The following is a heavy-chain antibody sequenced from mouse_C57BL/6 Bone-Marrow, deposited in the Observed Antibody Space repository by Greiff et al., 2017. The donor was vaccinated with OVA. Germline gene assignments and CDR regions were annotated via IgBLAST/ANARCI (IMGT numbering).Heavy chain of an antibody. CDR3: AKHWAAQALYAMDY. V-gene: IGHV2-5*01. D-gene: IGHD3-2*02. Sequence: QVQLKQSGPGLVQPSQSLSITCTVSGFSLTSYGVHWVRQSPGKGLEWLGVLWRGGSTDYTAAFMSRLSITKDNSKSQVFFKMNSLQADDTAIYYCAKHWAAQALYAMDYWGQGTSVTVSS. CDR1: GFSLTSYG. CDR2: LWRGGST. J-gene: IGHJ4*01.